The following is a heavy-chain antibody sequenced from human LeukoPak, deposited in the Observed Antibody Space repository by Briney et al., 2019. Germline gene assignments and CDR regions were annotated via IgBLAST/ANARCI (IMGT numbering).Heavy chain of an antibody. CDR1: GFTFSSHA. V-gene: IGHV3-30*14. CDR2: ISYDGSKN. Sequence: PGRSLRLSCAASGFTFSSHAIHWVRQAPGKGLEWVAFISYDGSKNYYADSVKGRFTISRDNSKNTLYLQMNSLRAEDTAVYYCARDRPPYYFDCRGQGTLVTVSS. J-gene: IGHJ4*02. CDR3: ARDRPPYYFDC.